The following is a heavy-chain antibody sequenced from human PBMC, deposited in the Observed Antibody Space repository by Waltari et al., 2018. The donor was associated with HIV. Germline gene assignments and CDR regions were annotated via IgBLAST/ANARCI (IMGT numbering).Heavy chain of an antibody. D-gene: IGHD3-10*01. V-gene: IGHV1-8*01. J-gene: IGHJ4*02. CDR2: MNPNNGNT. CDR1: VYTFTTYD. CDR3: ARSIRGGDVDY. Sequence: QVQLVQSGAEVKKPGASVKVSCKASVYTFTTYDITWVRQATGQGLEWMGWMNPNNGNTGYAQKFQGRVAMTRDTSISTAYLELDSLRSEDTAVYYCARSIRGGDVDYWGQGTLVTVSS.